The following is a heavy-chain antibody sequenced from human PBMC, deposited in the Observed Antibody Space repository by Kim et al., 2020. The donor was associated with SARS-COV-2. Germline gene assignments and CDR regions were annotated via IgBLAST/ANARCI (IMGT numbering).Heavy chain of an antibody. Sequence: ASVKVSCKASGYTFTSYGISWVRQAPGQGLEWMGWISAYNGNTNYAQKLQGRVTMTTDTSTSTAYMELRSLRSDDTAVYYCARDQEGFGKRVSHYWGQGTLVTVSS. V-gene: IGHV1-18*01. CDR1: GYTFTSYG. D-gene: IGHD3-10*01. CDR2: ISAYNGNT. CDR3: ARDQEGFGKRVSHY. J-gene: IGHJ4*02.